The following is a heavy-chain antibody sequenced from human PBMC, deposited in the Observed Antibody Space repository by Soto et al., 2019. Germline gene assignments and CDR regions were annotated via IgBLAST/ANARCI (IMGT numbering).Heavy chain of an antibody. CDR3: ARDLDGTSQIDN. Sequence: EVQLVEAGGGLVKPGGSLRLSCAASGFTFSNYGMNWVRQAPGKGLEWVSSISSSSSNIYYGDSVKGRFTISRDNAKSSLYLQMNSLRAEDSAMYYCARDLDGTSQIDNWGQGTLVTVSS. J-gene: IGHJ4*02. V-gene: IGHV3-21*01. CDR2: ISSSSSNI. CDR1: GFTFSNYG. D-gene: IGHD2-2*01.